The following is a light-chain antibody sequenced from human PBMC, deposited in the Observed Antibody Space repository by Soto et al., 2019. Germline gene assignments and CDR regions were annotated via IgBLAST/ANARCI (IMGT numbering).Light chain of an antibody. CDR3: QQYNSYPCT. V-gene: IGKV1-5*01. CDR2: DAS. CDR1: QSISSW. Sequence: DIQMTQSPSTLSASVGDRVTITCRVSQSISSWLAWYQQKPGKAPKLMIYDASSLQSGVPATFSGSGSGTEFTLTISSLQPDDFATYYCQQYNSYPCTFGQGTKVEIK. J-gene: IGKJ1*01.